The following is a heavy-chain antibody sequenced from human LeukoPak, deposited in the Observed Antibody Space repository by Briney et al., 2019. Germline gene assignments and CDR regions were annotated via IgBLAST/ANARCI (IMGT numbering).Heavy chain of an antibody. CDR2: ISGSGGST. D-gene: IGHD3-3*01. CDR3: ARGESITIFGVVQTSWAFDI. CDR1: GFTFSSYA. V-gene: IGHV3-23*01. J-gene: IGHJ3*02. Sequence: AGGSLRLSCAASGFTFSSYAMSWVRQAPGKGLEWVSAISGSGGSTYYADSVNGRFTISRDYSKNTLYLQMNSLRAEDTAVYYCARGESITIFGVVQTSWAFDIWGQGAMVTVSS.